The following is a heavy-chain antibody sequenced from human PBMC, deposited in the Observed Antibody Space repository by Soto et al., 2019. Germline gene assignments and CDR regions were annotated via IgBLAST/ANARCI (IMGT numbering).Heavy chain of an antibody. Sequence: QITLKESGTTLVKPTQTLTLTCTFSGFSISTSGVGVGWLRQPPGKALEWLALIYWDDDKRYSPYLKSRLTITKDTSQHQVVLTMTNMDPVDTATYYGAHRPSYCSGGSGYAGFDYWGQGTLVTVYS. CDR2: IYWDDDK. CDR1: GFSISTSGVG. V-gene: IGHV2-5*02. J-gene: IGHJ4*02. D-gene: IGHD2-15*01. CDR3: AHRPSYCSGGSGYAGFDY.